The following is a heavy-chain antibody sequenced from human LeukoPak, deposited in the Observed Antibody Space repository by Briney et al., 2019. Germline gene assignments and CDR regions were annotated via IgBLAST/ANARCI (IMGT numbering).Heavy chain of an antibody. CDR3: ASHWGDDAVTFDY. CDR2: ISSSGTTI. V-gene: IGHV3-48*03. D-gene: IGHD4-23*01. CDR1: RFPFSSFQ. Sequence: GGSLRLSCAASRFPFSSFQMNWVRQAPGKGLEWVSYISSSGTTIFYADSVNGRFTISRDNAKNSLYPQMNSLRADDTAVYYCASHWGDDAVTFDYWGQGTLVTVSS. J-gene: IGHJ4*02.